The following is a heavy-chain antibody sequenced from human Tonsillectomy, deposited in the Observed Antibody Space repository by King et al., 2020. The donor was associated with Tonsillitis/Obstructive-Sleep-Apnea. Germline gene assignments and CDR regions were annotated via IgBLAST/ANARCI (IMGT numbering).Heavy chain of an antibody. CDR1: GYTFSSYD. D-gene: IGHD6-19*01. CDR2: INAGNGYR. CDR3: ARGFRYTSGWDHFDY. Sequence: QLVQSGAEVKKPGASVKVSCKASGYTFSSYDMHWVRQAPGQRLEWMGWINAGNGYREYSQKFQGRVTITRDTSASTAYMELSSLRSEDTALYYCARGFRYTSGWDHFDYWGQGTLVTVSS. J-gene: IGHJ4*02. V-gene: IGHV1-3*01.